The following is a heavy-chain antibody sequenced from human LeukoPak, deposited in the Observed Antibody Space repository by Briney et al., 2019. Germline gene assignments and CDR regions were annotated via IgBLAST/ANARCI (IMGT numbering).Heavy chain of an antibody. CDR1: GGSISSYY. D-gene: IGHD3-10*01. CDR2: IYYSGST. CDR3: ARGTGRFGELFPNWFDP. V-gene: IGHV4-59*01. J-gene: IGHJ5*02. Sequence: SETLSLTCTVSGGSISSYYWSWIRQPPGKGLEWIGYIYYSGSTNYNPSLKSRVTISVDTSKNRFSLKLSSVTAADTAVYYCARGTGRFGELFPNWFDPWGQGTLVTVSS.